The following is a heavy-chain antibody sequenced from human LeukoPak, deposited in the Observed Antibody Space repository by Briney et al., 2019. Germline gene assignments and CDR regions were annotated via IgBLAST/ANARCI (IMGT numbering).Heavy chain of an antibody. J-gene: IGHJ3*02. V-gene: IGHV4-59*12. CDR3: ARDMYDIDDAFDI. D-gene: IGHD3-9*01. CDR2: IYHSGNT. CDR1: GSSISSYY. Sequence: SETLSLTCTVSGSSISSYYWSWIRQPPGKGLEWIGSIYHSGNTYYNPSLKSRVTISVDTSKNQFSLKLISVTAADTAVYYCARDMYDIDDAFDIWGQGTMVTVSS.